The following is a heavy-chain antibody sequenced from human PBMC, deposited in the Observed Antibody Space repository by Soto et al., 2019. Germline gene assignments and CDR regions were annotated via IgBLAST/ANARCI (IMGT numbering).Heavy chain of an antibody. CDR3: MRERFGDRRFDP. V-gene: IGHV1-3*01. CDR2: INAGNGDT. J-gene: IGHJ5*02. CDR1: GFTFTAYL. D-gene: IGHD3-10*01. Sequence: QVQLVQSGAEVKKPGASVKVSCKASGFTFTAYLFHWVRLAPGQGLEWMGWINAGNGDTKYSQNFQGRVTITTDTSASAAYMELSSLISEDTAVYYCMRERFGDRRFDPWGQGALVTVSS.